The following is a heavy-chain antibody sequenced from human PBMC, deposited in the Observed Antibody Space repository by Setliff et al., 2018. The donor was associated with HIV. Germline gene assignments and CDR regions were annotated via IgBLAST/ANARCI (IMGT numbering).Heavy chain of an antibody. J-gene: IGHJ6*03. D-gene: IGHD3-10*01. Sequence: SVKVSCKTSRRTFSEDAINWVRQAPGEGLEWVGGITHILGTADYAEKFQGRVTITADEPRSTVYLEVSNLRSEDTAVYYCAKAVRGYGSTYYNYYYMDVWGKGTTVTVSS. CDR2: ITHILGTA. CDR1: RRTFSEDA. V-gene: IGHV1-69*13. CDR3: AKAVRGYGSTYYNYYYMDV.